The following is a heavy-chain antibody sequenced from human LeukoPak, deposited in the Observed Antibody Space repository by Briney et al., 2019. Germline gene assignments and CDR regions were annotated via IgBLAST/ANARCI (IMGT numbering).Heavy chain of an antibody. J-gene: IGHJ4*02. D-gene: IGHD6-6*01. CDR3: AGAYAPFYSSSSYSY. CDR1: GYTFTGYY. CDR2: INPNSGGT. V-gene: IGHV1-2*02. Sequence: GASVKVSCKASGYTFTGYYMHWVRQAPGQGLEWMGWINPNSGGTNYAQKFQGRVTMTRDTSISTAYMELSRLRSDDTAVYYCAGAYAPFYSSSSYSYWGQGTLVTVSS.